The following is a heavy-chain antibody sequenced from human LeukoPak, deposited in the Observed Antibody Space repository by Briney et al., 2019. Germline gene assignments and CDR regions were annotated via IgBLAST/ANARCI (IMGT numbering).Heavy chain of an antibody. Sequence: GGSLRLSCAASGFTFSSYAMSWVRQAPGKGLEWVSVISGSGGSTYYADSVKGRFTISRDNSKNTLSLQMNSLRAEDTAVYYCAKDLKTGMVYGEFDYWGQGTLVTVSS. CDR2: ISGSGGST. J-gene: IGHJ4*02. CDR1: GFTFSSYA. V-gene: IGHV3-23*01. D-gene: IGHD2-8*01. CDR3: AKDLKTGMVYGEFDY.